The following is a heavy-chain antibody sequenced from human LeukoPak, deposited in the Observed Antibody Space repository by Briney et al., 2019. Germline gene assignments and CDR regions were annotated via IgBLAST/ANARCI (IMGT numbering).Heavy chain of an antibody. CDR2: IYSGGNT. V-gene: IGHV3-53*04. J-gene: IGHJ5*02. Sequence: TGGSLRLSCAASGFTASSNYMSWVRQAPGKGLEWVSVIYSGGNTYYADSVKGRFTISRHNSKNTLFLQMNSLRAEDTAVYYCARGRIAVAIITGFDPWGQGTLVTVSS. CDR3: ARGRIAVAIITGFDP. CDR1: GFTASSNY. D-gene: IGHD6-19*01.